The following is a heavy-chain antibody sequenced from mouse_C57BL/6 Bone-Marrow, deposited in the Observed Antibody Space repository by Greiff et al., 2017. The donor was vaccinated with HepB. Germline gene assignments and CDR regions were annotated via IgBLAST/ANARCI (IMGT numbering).Heavy chain of an antibody. Sequence: VKLMESGAELVKPGASVKLSCKASGYTFTSYWMQWVKQRPGQGLEWIGEIDPSDSYTNYNQKFKGKATLTVDTSSSTAYMQLSSLTSEDSAVYYCAREGWAYWYFDVWGTGTTVTVSS. CDR1: GYTFTSYW. V-gene: IGHV1-50*01. J-gene: IGHJ1*03. CDR2: IDPSDSYT. D-gene: IGHD2-3*01. CDR3: AREGWAYWYFDV.